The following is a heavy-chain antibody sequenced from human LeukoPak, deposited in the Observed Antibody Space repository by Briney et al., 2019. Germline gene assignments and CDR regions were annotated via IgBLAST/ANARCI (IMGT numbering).Heavy chain of an antibody. J-gene: IGHJ4*02. D-gene: IGHD5-24*01. V-gene: IGHV5-51*01. CDR3: ARQEELWLHLDY. Sequence: GESLKISCQSSGYNFTPYWIVWVRQMPGKGLEWMGITFAGYSYTIYSPSFQGQVTISVDKSISTAYLQWSSLKASDTAMYYCARQEELWLHLDYWGQETLVTVSS. CDR2: TFAGYSYT. CDR1: GYNFTPYW.